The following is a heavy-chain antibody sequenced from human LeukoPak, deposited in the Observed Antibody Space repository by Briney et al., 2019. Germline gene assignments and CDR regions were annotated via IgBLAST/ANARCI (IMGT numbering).Heavy chain of an antibody. CDR2: ISHSGST. CDR1: GGSFSGYY. V-gene: IGHV4-34*01. Sequence: SETLSLTCAVYGGSFSGYYWSWIRQPPGKGLEWIGEISHSGSTNYNPSLKSRVTISVDTSKNQFSLKLSSVTAADTAVYYCACLSQSTYYFDYWGQGTLVIVSS. CDR3: ACLSQSTYYFDY. J-gene: IGHJ4*02.